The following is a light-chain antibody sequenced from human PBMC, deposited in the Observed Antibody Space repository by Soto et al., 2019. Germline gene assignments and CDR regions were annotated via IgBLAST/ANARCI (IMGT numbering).Light chain of an antibody. V-gene: IGKV3-15*01. CDR2: GAS. CDR1: QSVSSN. CDR3: QHYNDWVKT. J-gene: IGKJ2*01. Sequence: EIVMTQSPATLSVSPGERATLSCRASQSVSSNFAWYQKKPGQAPRLLIYGASTRATDIPASFSGSLSGTEYTLTSSRLQSEDFAVYCCQHYNDWVKTFGQGTKLEIK.